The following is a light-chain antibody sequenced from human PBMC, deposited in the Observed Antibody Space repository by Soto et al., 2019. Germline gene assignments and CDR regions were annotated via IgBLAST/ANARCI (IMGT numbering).Light chain of an antibody. CDR3: QQHDNSPLT. Sequence: DILLTQSPGTLSLSLGERAALSFRASQSVSSSYLAWYQQKPGQAPRLLIYGASNRATGIPDRFSGSGSGTDFTLTISRLEPEDFAVYYCQQHDNSPLTFGGGTKVDIK. J-gene: IGKJ4*01. V-gene: IGKV3-20*01. CDR1: QSVSSSY. CDR2: GAS.